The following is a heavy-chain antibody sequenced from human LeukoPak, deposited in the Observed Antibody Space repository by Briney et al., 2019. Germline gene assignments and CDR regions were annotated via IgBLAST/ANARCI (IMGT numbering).Heavy chain of an antibody. Sequence: GSLRLSCVASGFTFSSYWMTWVRQPPGKGLEWIGEIYHSGSTNYNPSLKSRVTISVDKSKNRFSLKLSSVTAADTAVYYCAKESGRGYSSSWYDYYYYYYMDVWGKGTTVTVSS. V-gene: IGHV4-4*02. D-gene: IGHD6-13*01. J-gene: IGHJ6*03. CDR2: IYHSGST. CDR1: GFTFSSYW. CDR3: AKESGRGYSSSWYDYYYYYYMDV.